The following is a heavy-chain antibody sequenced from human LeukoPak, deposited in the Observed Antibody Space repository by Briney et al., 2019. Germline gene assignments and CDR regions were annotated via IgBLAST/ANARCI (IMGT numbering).Heavy chain of an antibody. CDR1: GFTFSSYA. J-gene: IGHJ4*02. D-gene: IGHD1-26*01. V-gene: IGHV3-23*01. CDR2: ISGSGHTT. Sequence: PGGSLRLSCAASGFTFSSYAMNWVRQAPGTGLEWVSGISGSGHTTYYADSVKGRFTISRDNSKNTLYLQMNSLRAEDTALYHCARVWEIHNPGYFDYWGQGTLVTVSS. CDR3: ARVWEIHNPGYFDY.